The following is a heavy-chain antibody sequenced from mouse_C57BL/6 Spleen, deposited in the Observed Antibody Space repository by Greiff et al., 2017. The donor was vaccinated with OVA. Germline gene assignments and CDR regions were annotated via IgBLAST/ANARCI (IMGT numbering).Heavy chain of an antibody. Sequence: VKLQQPGAELVRPGSSVKLSCKASGYTFTSYWMHWVKQRPIQGLEWIGNIDPYDSETHYNQKFKDKATLTVDKSSSTAYMQLSSLTSEDSAVYYCARAAGTYFDYWGQGTTLTVSS. CDR1: GYTFTSYW. V-gene: IGHV1-52*01. J-gene: IGHJ2*01. D-gene: IGHD1-1*02. CDR2: IDPYDSET. CDR3: ARAAGTYFDY.